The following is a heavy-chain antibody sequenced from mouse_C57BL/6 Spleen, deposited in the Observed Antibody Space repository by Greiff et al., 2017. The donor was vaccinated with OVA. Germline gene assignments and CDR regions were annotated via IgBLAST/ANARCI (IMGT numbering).Heavy chain of an antibody. D-gene: IGHD2-4*01. CDR3: ARHEVPIYYDYEDYAMDY. CDR2: FYPGSGSI. J-gene: IGHJ4*01. V-gene: IGHV1-62-2*01. CDR1: GYTFTEYT. Sequence: VQLQQSGAELVKPGASVKLSCKASGYTFTEYTIHWVKQRSGQGLEWIGWFYPGSGSIKYNEKFKDKATLTADKSSSTVYMELSRLTSEDSAVYFCARHEVPIYYDYEDYAMDYWGQGTSVTVSS.